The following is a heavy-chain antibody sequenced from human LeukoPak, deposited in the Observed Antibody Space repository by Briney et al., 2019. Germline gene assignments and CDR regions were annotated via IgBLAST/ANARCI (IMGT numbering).Heavy chain of an antibody. CDR3: ARGGLEPVDY. V-gene: IGHV3-74*01. Sequence: GGSLRLSCAASGCTFSRYWMHWVRQAPGKGLVWISRINPEETTTSYADSVRGRFTTSRDNAKNTLYLEMNSLRTEDTAVYYCARGGLEPVDYWGQGSLVTVSS. D-gene: IGHD1-14*01. CDR1: GCTFSRYW. CDR2: INPEETTT. J-gene: IGHJ4*02.